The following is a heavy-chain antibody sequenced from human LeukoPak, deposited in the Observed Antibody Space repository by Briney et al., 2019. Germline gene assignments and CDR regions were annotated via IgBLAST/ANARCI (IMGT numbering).Heavy chain of an antibody. CDR2: ISGDGGST. CDR3: AKDSSSWYHY. CDR1: GFSFDDYG. D-gene: IGHD6-13*01. V-gene: IGHV3-43*02. Sequence: GGSLRLSCAASGFSFDDYGMHWVRQAPGKGLERVSLISGDGGSTYYTDSVKGRFTISRDNSKNSLYLQMNSLRTEDTALYYCAKDSSSWYHYWGQGTLVTVSS. J-gene: IGHJ4*02.